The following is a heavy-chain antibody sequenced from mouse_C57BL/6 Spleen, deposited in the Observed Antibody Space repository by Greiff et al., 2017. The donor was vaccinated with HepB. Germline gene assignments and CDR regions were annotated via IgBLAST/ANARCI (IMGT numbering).Heavy chain of an antibody. J-gene: IGHJ3*01. CDR2: INPNNGGT. CDR3: ARKGGYPPWFAY. CDR1: GYTFTDYN. D-gene: IGHD2-2*01. V-gene: IGHV1-18*01. Sequence: EVQLQQSGPELVKPGASVKIPCKASGYTFTDYNMDWVKQSHGKSLEWIGDINPNNGGTIYNQKFKGKATLTVDKSSSTAYMELRSLTSEDTAVYYCARKGGYPPWFAYWGQGTLVTVSA.